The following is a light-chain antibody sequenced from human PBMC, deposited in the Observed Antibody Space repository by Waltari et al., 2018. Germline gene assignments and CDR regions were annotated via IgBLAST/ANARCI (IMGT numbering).Light chain of an antibody. CDR2: DAS. J-gene: IGKJ1*01. CDR3: QQYNNWPRT. Sequence: EIVMTQSPATLSVSPGERVTLSCRASQSVSSNLAWYQQRPGQAPRLLIYDASTRATDIPARISCSGSGTEFTLTISSRQSEDFAVYYCQQYNNWPRTFGQGTKVEIK. CDR1: QSVSSN. V-gene: IGKV3-15*01.